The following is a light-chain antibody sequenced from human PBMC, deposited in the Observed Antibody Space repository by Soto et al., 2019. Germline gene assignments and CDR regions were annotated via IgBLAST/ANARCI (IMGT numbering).Light chain of an antibody. CDR3: QQSSSPPLT. J-gene: IGKJ4*01. V-gene: IGKV1-39*01. Sequence: DIQMTQSPSSLSASVGDRVTITCRARQSISSYLNWYQQKPWKAPKLLIYAASSLQSGVPSRFSGNGSGTDFTLTISSLQPEDFATYYCQQSSSPPLTFGGGTKVEIK. CDR2: AAS. CDR1: QSISSY.